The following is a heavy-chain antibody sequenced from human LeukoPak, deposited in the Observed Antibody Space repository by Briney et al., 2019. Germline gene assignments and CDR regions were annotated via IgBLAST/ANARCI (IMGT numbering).Heavy chain of an antibody. CDR3: AISTYSSSPS. Sequence: GWSLRLSCAASGFAFSDHWMIWVRQAPGKGLEWVANINQDESKKYYVDSVEGRFTISRDNAKNSLYLQMDSLRAEDTAVYYCAISTYSSSPSWGQGTQVNVSS. J-gene: IGHJ5*02. CDR1: GFAFSDHW. CDR2: INQDESKK. D-gene: IGHD6-6*01. V-gene: IGHV3-7*01.